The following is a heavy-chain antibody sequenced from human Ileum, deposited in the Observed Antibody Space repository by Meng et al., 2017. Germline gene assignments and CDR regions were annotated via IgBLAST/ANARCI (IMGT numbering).Heavy chain of an antibody. CDR3: ARGAIGTRPFDY. CDR1: GVSISPNW. Sequence: VQRGDAGPSLVMPSGTHPLACAVSGVSISPNWWNWVRQPPGKGLEWIVEIYHSGAFNYNPSLRSRVTISVDKSKNQLSLKLGSLTAADTAVYYCARGAIGTRPFDYWGQGTLVTVSS. J-gene: IGHJ4*02. D-gene: IGHD2-21*01. CDR2: IYHSGAF. V-gene: IGHV4-4*02.